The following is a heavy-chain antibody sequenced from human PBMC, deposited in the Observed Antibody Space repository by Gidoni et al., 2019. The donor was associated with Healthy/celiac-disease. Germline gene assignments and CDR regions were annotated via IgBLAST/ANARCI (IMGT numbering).Heavy chain of an antibody. CDR2: ISCSGGST. D-gene: IGHD5-18*01. V-gene: IGHV3-23*01. CDR3: ATSYGYERGAFDI. CDR1: GFTFSSYA. Sequence: EVQLLESGGGLVQPGGSLRLSCAASGFTFSSYAMSWVRQAPGKGLEWVSAISCSGGSTYYADSVKGRFTISRDNSKNTLYLQMNSLRAEDTAVYYCATSYGYERGAFDIWGQGTMVTVSS. J-gene: IGHJ3*02.